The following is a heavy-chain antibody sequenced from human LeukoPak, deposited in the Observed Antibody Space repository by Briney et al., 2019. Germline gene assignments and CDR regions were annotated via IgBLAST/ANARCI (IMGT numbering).Heavy chain of an antibody. CDR3: GYGSGSHEYAFDI. V-gene: IGHV4-4*02. Sequence: PSETLSLTCAVSGGSISSSNWWSWVRQPPGKGLEWIGEIYHSGSTNYNPSLKSRVTISVDKSKNQFSLKLSSVTAADTAVYYCGYGSGSHEYAFDIWGQGTMVTVSS. D-gene: IGHD3-10*01. CDR2: IYHSGST. CDR1: GGSISSSNW. J-gene: IGHJ3*02.